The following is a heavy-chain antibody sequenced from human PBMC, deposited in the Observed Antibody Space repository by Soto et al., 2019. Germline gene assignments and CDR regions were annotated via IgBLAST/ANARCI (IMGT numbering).Heavy chain of an antibody. CDR3: AAPRDEYGSGVSWFTYGMDI. V-gene: IGHV3-23*01. D-gene: IGHD3-10*01. J-gene: IGHJ6*02. CDR1: GFTFSDFA. Sequence: GGSLRLSCLASGFTFSDFAMTWVRHVPGRGLEWVASLDGAGGSTYYAESVRGRFSISRDNSQNTLFLQMKRLTVDDTAIYYCAAPRDEYGSGVSWFTYGMDIWGQGTSVTVSS. CDR2: LDGAGGST.